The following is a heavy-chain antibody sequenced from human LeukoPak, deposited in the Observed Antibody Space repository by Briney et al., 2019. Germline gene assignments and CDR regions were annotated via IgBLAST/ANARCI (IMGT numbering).Heavy chain of an antibody. CDR2: IYYSGST. CDR1: GGSISSYY. CDR3: ARVHFYNSALFDY. J-gene: IGHJ4*02. Sequence: SETLSLTCTVSGGSISSYYWSWIRQPPGKGLEWIGYIYYSGSTNYNPSLKSRVTISVDTSKNQFSLKLSSVTAADTAVYYCARVHFYNSALFDYWGQGTLVTVSS. D-gene: IGHD1-20*01. V-gene: IGHV4-59*01.